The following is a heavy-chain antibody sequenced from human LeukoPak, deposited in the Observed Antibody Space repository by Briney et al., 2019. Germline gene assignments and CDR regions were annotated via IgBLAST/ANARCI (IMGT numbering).Heavy chain of an antibody. Sequence: ASETLSLTCTVSGGSISSYYWSWIRQPPGKGLEWIGYIYYSGSTNYNPSLKSRVTISVDTSKNQFSLKLSSVTAADTAVYYCARGKRGKGLKTYYYDSSGYWPIDYWGQGTLVTVSS. D-gene: IGHD3-22*01. CDR2: IYYSGST. CDR1: GGSISSYY. CDR3: ARGKRGKGLKTYYYDSSGYWPIDY. V-gene: IGHV4-59*12. J-gene: IGHJ4*02.